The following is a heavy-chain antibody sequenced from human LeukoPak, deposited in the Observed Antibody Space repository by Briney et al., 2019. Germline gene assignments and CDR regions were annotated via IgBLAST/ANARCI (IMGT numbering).Heavy chain of an antibody. D-gene: IGHD3-3*01. CDR2: ISYDGSNK. CDR3: ARGSRHGDTYYDFWSGYYKDYYFDY. V-gene: IGHV3-30-3*01. Sequence: GRSLRLSCAASGFTFSSYAMHWVRQAPGKGLEWVAVISYDGSNKYYADSVKGRFTISRDNSKNTLYLQMNSLRAEDTAVYYCARGSRHGDTYYDFWSGYYKDYYFDYWGQGTLVTVSS. J-gene: IGHJ4*02. CDR1: GFTFSSYA.